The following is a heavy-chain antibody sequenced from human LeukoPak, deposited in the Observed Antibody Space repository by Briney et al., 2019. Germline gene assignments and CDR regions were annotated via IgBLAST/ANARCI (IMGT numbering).Heavy chain of an antibody. V-gene: IGHV1-24*01. D-gene: IGHD3-10*01. Sequence: ASVKVSCKVSGYTLTELSMHWVRQAPGKGLEWMGGFDPEDGETIYAQKFQGRVTMTEGTSTDTAYMELSGLRSEDTAVYYCATGYGPMVQGVIIYYWGQGTLVTISS. CDR2: FDPEDGET. CDR3: ATGYGPMVQGVIIYY. J-gene: IGHJ4*02. CDR1: GYTLTELS.